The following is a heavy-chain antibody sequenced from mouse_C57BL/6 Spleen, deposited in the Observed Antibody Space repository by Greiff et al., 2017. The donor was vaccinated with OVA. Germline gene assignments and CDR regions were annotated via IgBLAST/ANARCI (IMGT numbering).Heavy chain of an antibody. Sequence: QVQLKQPGTELVKPGASVKLSCKASGYTFTSYWMHWVKQRPGQGLEWIGNINPSNGGTNYNEKFKSKATLTVDKSSSTAYMQLSSLTSEDSAVYYCARSLITTVVPFDYWGQGTTLTVSS. D-gene: IGHD1-1*01. CDR1: GYTFTSYW. CDR2: INPSNGGT. J-gene: IGHJ2*01. V-gene: IGHV1-53*01. CDR3: ARSLITTVVPFDY.